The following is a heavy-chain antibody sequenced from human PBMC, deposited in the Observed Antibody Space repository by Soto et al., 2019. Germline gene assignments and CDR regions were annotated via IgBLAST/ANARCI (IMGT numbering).Heavy chain of an antibody. CDR1: GGSFSSGSYY. D-gene: IGHD6-19*01. J-gene: IGHJ3*02. CDR3: ARGSPRVALTGTRAFDI. Sequence: XTLALRCSVSGGSFSSGSYYWNWIRQPPGKGLEWIGYIYDSGSTNYNPSLKSRVTISVDTSKNQFCLKLRSMTAADTAVYYCARGSPRVALTGTRAFDIWGQGTMGTVSS. CDR2: IYDSGST. V-gene: IGHV4-61*01.